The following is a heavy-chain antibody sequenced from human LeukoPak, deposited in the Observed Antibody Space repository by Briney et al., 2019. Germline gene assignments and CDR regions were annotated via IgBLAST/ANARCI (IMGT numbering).Heavy chain of an antibody. V-gene: IGHV3-21*01. J-gene: IGHJ6*03. Sequence: GGSLRLSCAASGFTFSSYTMNWVRQAPGKGLEWVSSISSSSSHIYYTDSVKGRFTISRDNAKNSLYLQMNSLRAEDTAVYYCARAPSKYDFWSGYHYYYMDVWGKGTTVTVSS. D-gene: IGHD3-3*01. CDR3: ARAPSKYDFWSGYHYYYMDV. CDR1: GFTFSSYT. CDR2: ISSSSSHI.